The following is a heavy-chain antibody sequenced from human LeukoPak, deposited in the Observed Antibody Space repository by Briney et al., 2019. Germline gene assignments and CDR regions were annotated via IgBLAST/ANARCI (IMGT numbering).Heavy chain of an antibody. V-gene: IGHV3-30*01. CDR3: ARPYCSSTSCPTPFDY. D-gene: IGHD2-2*01. J-gene: IGHJ4*02. CDR1: GFTFSSYA. CDR2: ISYDGSNK. Sequence: PGRSLRLSCAASGFTFSSYAMHWVRQAPGKGLEWVAVISYDGSNKYYADSVKGRFTISRDNSKNTLYLQMNSLRAEDTAVYYCARPYCSSTSCPTPFDYWGQGTLVTVSS.